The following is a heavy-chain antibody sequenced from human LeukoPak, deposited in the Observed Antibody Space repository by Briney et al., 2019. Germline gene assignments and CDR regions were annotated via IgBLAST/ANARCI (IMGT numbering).Heavy chain of an antibody. CDR3: ARHWVGAAAGTLTANWFDP. Sequence: PSETLSLTCTVSGGSISSYYWSWIRQPPGKGLEWIGYIYYSGSTNYNPSLKSRVTISVDTPKNQFSLKLSSVTAADTAVYYCARHWVGAAAGTLTANWFDPWGQGTLVTVSS. D-gene: IGHD6-13*01. CDR2: IYYSGST. CDR1: GGSISSYY. J-gene: IGHJ5*02. V-gene: IGHV4-59*08.